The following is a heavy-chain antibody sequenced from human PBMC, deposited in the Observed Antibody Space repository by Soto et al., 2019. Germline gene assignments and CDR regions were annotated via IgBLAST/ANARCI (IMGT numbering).Heavy chain of an antibody. D-gene: IGHD2-2*01. Sequence: QVQLVQSGAEVKKPGASVKVSCKASGYTFTSYAMHWVRQAPGQRLEWMGWINAGNGNTKCSQKFQGRVTITRAKSERTAYVELSRLRSEDTAVYYCARGALGDCSSTRRYLPGDYYYYYMDVWGKGPKVTVSS. V-gene: IGHV1-3*01. CDR1: GYTFTSYA. CDR3: ARGALGDCSSTRRYLPGDYYYYYMDV. J-gene: IGHJ6*03. CDR2: INAGNGNT.